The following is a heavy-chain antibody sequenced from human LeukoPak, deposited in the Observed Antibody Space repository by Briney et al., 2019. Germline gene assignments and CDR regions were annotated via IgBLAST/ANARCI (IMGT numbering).Heavy chain of an antibody. Sequence: GESLKISCQGSGYSFGYIFSTYWIGWVRQMPGNGLEWVGIIYPGDSDSRYSPSFQGQVTISADKSISTAYLQWSSLKASDTAMYYCASPAHCSGGSCPFDYWGQGTLVTVSS. CDR2: IYPGDSDS. CDR1: GYSFGYIFSTYW. CDR3: ASPAHCSGGSCPFDY. V-gene: IGHV5-51*01. J-gene: IGHJ4*02. D-gene: IGHD2-15*01.